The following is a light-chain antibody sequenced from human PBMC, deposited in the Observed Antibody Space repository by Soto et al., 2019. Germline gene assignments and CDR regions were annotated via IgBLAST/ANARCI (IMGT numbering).Light chain of an antibody. CDR2: DAS. Sequence: TVLTQSPATLSLSPGERATLSCRASQSVSSYLVWYQQKPGQAPRLLIYDASNRATGIPARFSGSGSGTDFTLTISSLEPEDFAVYYCQQRSNWPLTLGGGTKVDI. V-gene: IGKV3-11*01. J-gene: IGKJ4*01. CDR3: QQRSNWPLT. CDR1: QSVSSY.